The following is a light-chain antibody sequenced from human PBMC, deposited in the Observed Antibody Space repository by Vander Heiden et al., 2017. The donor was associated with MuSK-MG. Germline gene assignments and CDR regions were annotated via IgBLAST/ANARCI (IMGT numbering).Light chain of an antibody. CDR1: QSISSY. CDR3: QQSDSTPMYT. Sequence: DIQMTQSPSSLSASVGDRVTITCRASQSISSYLNWYQQKPGKAPKLLIYAASSWQSGVPSRFSGSGSGTDFTLTISRLQPEDFATYYCQQSDSTPMYTFGQGTKLEIK. V-gene: IGKV1-39*01. J-gene: IGKJ2*01. CDR2: AAS.